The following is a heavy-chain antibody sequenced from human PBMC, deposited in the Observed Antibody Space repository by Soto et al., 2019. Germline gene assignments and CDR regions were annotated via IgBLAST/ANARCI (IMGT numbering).Heavy chain of an antibody. J-gene: IGHJ4*02. D-gene: IGHD2-15*01. V-gene: IGHV4-30-4*01. CDR3: AREDCSSGDSCYWVY. CDR1: GGSISSGDYY. CDR2: IYYSGST. Sequence: SETLSLTCTVSGGSISSGDYYWSWIRQPPGRDLEWIGYIYYSGSTYYNPSLKSRISMSVDTSKNQFSLKLSSVTAADTAIYYCAREDCSSGDSCYWVYWGQGTLVTVSS.